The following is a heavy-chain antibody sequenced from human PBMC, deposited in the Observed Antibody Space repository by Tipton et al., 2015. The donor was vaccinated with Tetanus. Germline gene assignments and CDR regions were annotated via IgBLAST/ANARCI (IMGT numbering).Heavy chain of an antibody. CDR2: IKQDGSEK. D-gene: IGHD2-2*02. CDR3: ARDAGYRRNYFDF. J-gene: IGHJ4*02. V-gene: IGHV3-7*01. CDR1: GFIFNNYW. Sequence: SLRLSCAASGFIFNNYWMNWFRQAPGKGLEWVTNIKQDGSEKYYVDSVKGRFTISRDNFRNTLSLQMRGLGADDTGVYYCARDAGYRRNYFDFWGQGTLVTVSS.